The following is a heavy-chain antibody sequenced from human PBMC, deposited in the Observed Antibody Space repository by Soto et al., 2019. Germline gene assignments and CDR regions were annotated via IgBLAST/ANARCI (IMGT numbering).Heavy chain of an antibody. J-gene: IGHJ3*02. V-gene: IGHV3-30*03. CDR1: GFTFGVYS. Sequence: GGSLRLSCAASGFTFGVYSMNWVRRAPGKGLEGVAVISYDGSNKYYADSVKGRFTISRDNAKNSLYLQTHRPRAEDTAVYYCAFAGSGSYSNVPDAFDIWGQGTMVPVSS. CDR3: AFAGSGSYSNVPDAFDI. D-gene: IGHD3-10*01. CDR2: ISYDGSNK.